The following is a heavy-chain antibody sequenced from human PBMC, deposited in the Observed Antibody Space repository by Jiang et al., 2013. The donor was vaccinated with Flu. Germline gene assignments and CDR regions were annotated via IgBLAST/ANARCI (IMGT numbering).Heavy chain of an antibody. CDR3: ARSYCSSTTCYNWFDP. D-gene: IGHD2-2*02. J-gene: IGHJ5*02. V-gene: IGHV4-39*01. Sequence: KPSETLSLTCTVSGGSINIGTYYWGWIRQPPGKGLEWIGTIFYSGSTYYNPSLKSRVIISVNTSKNQFSLILNSVTAADTAVYYCARSYCSSTTCYNWFDPWGQGTLVTVSS. CDR2: IFYSGST. CDR1: GGSINIGTYY.